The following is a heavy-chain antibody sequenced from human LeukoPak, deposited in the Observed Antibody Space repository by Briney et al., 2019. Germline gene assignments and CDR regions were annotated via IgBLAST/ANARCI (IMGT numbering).Heavy chain of an antibody. CDR3: ATVAAPVDDY. CDR1: GFTFSSYG. D-gene: IGHD2-15*01. CDR2: ISYDGSNK. Sequence: GGSLRLSCAASGFTFSSYGMHWVRQAPGKGLEWVAVISYDGSNKYYADSVKGRFTISRDNSKNPLYLQMNSLRAEDTAVYYCATVAAPVDDYWGQGTLVTVSS. V-gene: IGHV3-30*03. J-gene: IGHJ4*02.